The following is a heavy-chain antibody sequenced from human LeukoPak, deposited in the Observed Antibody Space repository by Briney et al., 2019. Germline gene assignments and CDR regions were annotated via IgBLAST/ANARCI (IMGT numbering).Heavy chain of an antibody. J-gene: IGHJ4*02. CDR1: GFTFDDYA. D-gene: IGHD6-19*01. CDR2: ISWNSGSI. CDR3: AKSTSSGWYEGYYFDY. V-gene: IGHV3-9*01. Sequence: GGSPRLSCAASGFTFDDYAMHWVRQAPGKGLEWVSGISWNSGSIGYADSVKGRFTISRDNAKNSLYLQMNSLRAEDTALYYCAKSTSSGWYEGYYFDYWGQGTLVTVSS.